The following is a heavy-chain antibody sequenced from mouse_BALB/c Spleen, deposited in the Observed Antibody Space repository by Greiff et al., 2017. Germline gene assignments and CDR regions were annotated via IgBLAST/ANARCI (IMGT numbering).Heavy chain of an antibody. CDR3: ARGGYGNYFFAY. Sequence: QVHVKQSGAELVRPGTSVKMSCKAAGYTFTNYWIGWVKQRPGHGLEWIGDIYPGGGYTNYNEKFKGKATLTADTSTSTAYMQLSSLTSEDSAIYYCARGGYGNYFFAYWGQGTLVTVSA. CDR2: IYPGGGYT. D-gene: IGHD2-10*02. V-gene: IGHV1-63*02. CDR1: GYTFTNYW. J-gene: IGHJ3*01.